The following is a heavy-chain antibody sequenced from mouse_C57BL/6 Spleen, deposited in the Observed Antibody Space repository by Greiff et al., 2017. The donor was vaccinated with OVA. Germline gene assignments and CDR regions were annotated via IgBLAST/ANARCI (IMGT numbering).Heavy chain of an antibody. CDR3: VRDSNYDHYFDY. V-gene: IGHV10-1*01. Sequence: EVKLVESGGGLVQPKGSLKLSCAASGFSFNTYAMNWVRQAPGKGLEWVARIRSKSNNYATYYADSVKDRFTISRDDSESMLYLQMNNLKTEDTAMYYCVRDSNYDHYFDYWGQGTTLTVSS. CDR1: GFSFNTYA. CDR2: IRSKSNNYAT. J-gene: IGHJ2*01. D-gene: IGHD2-5*01.